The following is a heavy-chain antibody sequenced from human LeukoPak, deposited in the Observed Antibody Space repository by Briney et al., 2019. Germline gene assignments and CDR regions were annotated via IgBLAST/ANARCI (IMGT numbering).Heavy chain of an antibody. CDR2: INPSGGST. V-gene: IGHV1-46*01. D-gene: IGHD1-1*01. J-gene: IGHJ4*02. Sequence: ASVKVSCKASGYTFTSFGISWVRQAPGQGLEWMATINPSGGSTSYAQKFQGRVTMTSDTSTSSVYMELSSLRSEDTAVYYCAREISTTDTGDDYWGQGTLVTVSS. CDR3: AREISTTDTGDDY. CDR1: GYTFTSFG.